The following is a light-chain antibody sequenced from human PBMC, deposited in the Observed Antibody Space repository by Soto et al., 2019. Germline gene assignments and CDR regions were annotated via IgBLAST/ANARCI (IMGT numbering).Light chain of an antibody. CDR2: DVN. Sequence: QSALTQPRSVSGSPGQSVTISCTGTSNDVGIYDYVSWYQQHPGKAPKVMIYDVNKRPSGVPNRFFGSKSGNTASLTISGLQAEDEADYYCCSYAGSYPFLFGGGTKLTVL. V-gene: IGLV2-11*01. CDR3: CSYAGSYPFL. J-gene: IGLJ3*02. CDR1: SNDVGIYDY.